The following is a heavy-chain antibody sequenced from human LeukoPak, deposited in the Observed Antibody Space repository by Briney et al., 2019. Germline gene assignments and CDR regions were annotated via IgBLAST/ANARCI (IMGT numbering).Heavy chain of an antibody. D-gene: IGHD6-25*01. J-gene: IGHJ3*02. CDR2: IKTDGSEK. CDR3: AKDIRYSSESGAFDI. Sequence: GGSLRLSCEGSGFTFSNYWMGWVRQAPGKGLQWVANIKTDGSEKYYVDSVKGRFTISRDNAKNSLYLQMNSLRAEDTAVYYCAKDIRYSSESGAFDIWGQGTMVTVSS. CDR1: GFTFSNYW. V-gene: IGHV3-7*03.